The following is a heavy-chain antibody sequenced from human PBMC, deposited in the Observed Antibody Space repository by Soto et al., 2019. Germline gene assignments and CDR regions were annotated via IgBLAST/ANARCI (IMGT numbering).Heavy chain of an antibody. Sequence: SETLSLTCTVSGDSVCTASYCWDWLRQSPGQGLEWIGYISYSGNTDYNPTLKHRVTISADTSKNQFSLRLTSVTAADTAVYYCARGRYDSGWFDFWGQGTPVTASS. D-gene: IGHD6-19*01. J-gene: IGHJ4*02. CDR3: ARGRYDSGWFDF. CDR1: GDSVCTASYC. CDR2: ISYSGNT. V-gene: IGHV4-61*01.